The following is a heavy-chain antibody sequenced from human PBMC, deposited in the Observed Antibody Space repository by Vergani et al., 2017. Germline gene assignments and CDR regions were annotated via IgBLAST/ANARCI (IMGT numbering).Heavy chain of an antibody. V-gene: IGHV4-4*03. CDR3: ARGEVVELDY. J-gene: IGHJ4*02. CDR2: INHSGRT. CDR1: GVSISSNNW. Sequence: QVQLQESGPGLVKPPGTLSLTCAVSGVSISSNNWWSWARQPPGKGLEWIGEINHSGRTKYNPTLKSRVTISVDTSKDQFSLRLNSVTAADTAVYYCARGEVVELDYWGQGILVTVSS. D-gene: IGHD2-15*01.